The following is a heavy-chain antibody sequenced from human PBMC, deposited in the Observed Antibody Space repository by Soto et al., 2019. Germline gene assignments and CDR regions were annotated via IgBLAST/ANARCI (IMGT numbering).Heavy chain of an antibody. CDR1: GGSISSNY. CDR2: IYYSGSS. Sequence: QVQLQESGPGLVKPSETLSLTCTVSGGSISSNYWSWIRQPPGKGLEWIGYIYYSGSSNYNPSLKSRITISLATTKIQFSLRLSFGTAADTTVYYCARRYGSCFEIWGQGTMVTVSS. J-gene: IGHJ3*02. D-gene: IGHD3-10*01. V-gene: IGHV4-59*08. CDR3: ARRYGSCFEI.